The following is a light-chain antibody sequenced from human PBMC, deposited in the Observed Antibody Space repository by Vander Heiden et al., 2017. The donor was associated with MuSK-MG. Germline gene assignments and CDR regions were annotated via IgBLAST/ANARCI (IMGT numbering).Light chain of an antibody. CDR2: DVS. J-gene: IGLJ2*01. V-gene: IGLV2-14*03. Sequence: QSALTQPASVSGSPVQPITISCTGTSSDVGGYNYVSWYQQHPGKAPKLMIYDVSNRPSGVSNRFSGSKSGNTASLTISGLQAEDEADYYCSSYTSSSTLVVFGGGTKLTVL. CDR1: SSDVGGYNY. CDR3: SSYTSSSTLVV.